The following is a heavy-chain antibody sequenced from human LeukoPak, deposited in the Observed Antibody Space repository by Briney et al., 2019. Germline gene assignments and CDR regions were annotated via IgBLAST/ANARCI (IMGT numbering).Heavy chain of an antibody. V-gene: IGHV3-7*01. J-gene: IGHJ4*02. CDR3: ARDTYRFDDY. Sequence: PGGSLRLSCAASGFTFSNYWMSWVRQAPGKGLEWVASIKEDGSDKYYVDSVKGRFTISRDNAKNSLYLQMYSLRADDTAVYYCARDTYRFDDYWGQGTLVTVSS. CDR1: GFTFSNYW. CDR2: IKEDGSDK.